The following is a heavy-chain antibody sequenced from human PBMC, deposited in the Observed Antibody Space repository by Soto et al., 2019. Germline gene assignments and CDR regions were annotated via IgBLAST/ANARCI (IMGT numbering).Heavy chain of an antibody. D-gene: IGHD3-22*01. V-gene: IGHV3-11*01. J-gene: IGHJ4*02. CDR1: GFTFSDYY. CDR3: ARDLGYYDSSGYFDY. CDR2: ISSSDSI. Sequence: GGSLRLSCAASGFTFSDYYMSWIRQAPGKGLEWVSYISSSDSIYYADSVKGRFTISRDNAKNSVYLQMNSLRAEDTAVYYCARDLGYYDSSGYFDYWGQGTLVTVSS.